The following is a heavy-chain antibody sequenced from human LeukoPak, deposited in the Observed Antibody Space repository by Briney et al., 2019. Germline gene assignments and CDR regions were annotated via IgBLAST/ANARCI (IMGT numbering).Heavy chain of an antibody. J-gene: IGHJ3*02. D-gene: IGHD3-22*01. V-gene: IGHV4-39*07. Sequence: SETLSLTCTVSGGSISSSSYYWGWIRQPPGKGLEWIGSIYYSGSTYYNPSLKSRVTISVDTSKNQFSLKLSSVTAADTAVYYCARDLNNYYDSSGYYHAFDIWGQGTMVTVSS. CDR2: IYYSGST. CDR1: GGSISSSSYY. CDR3: ARDLNNYYDSSGYYHAFDI.